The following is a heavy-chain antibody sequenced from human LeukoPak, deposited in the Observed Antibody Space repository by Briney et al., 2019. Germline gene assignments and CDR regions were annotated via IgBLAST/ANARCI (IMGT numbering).Heavy chain of an antibody. V-gene: IGHV1-69*05. Sequence: GAAVTVSCKASGGTFSSYAISWVRQAPAQGLEWMGGIILIFGTANYAQKFQGRVTITTDESTSTAYMELSSLRSEDTAVYYCASYSGSYSFQFDYWGQGTLVTVSS. CDR2: IILIFGTA. D-gene: IGHD1-26*01. J-gene: IGHJ4*02. CDR1: GGTFSSYA. CDR3: ASYSGSYSFQFDY.